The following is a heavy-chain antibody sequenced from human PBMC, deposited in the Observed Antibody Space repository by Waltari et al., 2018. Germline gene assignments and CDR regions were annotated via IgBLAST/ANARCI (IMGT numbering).Heavy chain of an antibody. J-gene: IGHJ5*02. Sequence: QLQLQESGSGLVKPSQTLSLTCTVSGGSISSGGYSWSWIRQPPGKGLEWIGYIYHSGSTYYNPSLKSRVTISVDRSKNQYSLKLSSVTAADTAVYYCARSASSGGSRGKHNWFDPWGQGTLVTVSS. V-gene: IGHV4-30-2*01. D-gene: IGHD2-15*01. CDR1: GGSISSGGYS. CDR2: IYHSGST. CDR3: ARSASSGGSRGKHNWFDP.